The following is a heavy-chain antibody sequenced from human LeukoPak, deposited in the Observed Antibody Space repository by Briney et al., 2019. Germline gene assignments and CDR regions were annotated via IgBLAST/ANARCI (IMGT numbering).Heavy chain of an antibody. V-gene: IGHV4-59*01. CDR3: VATHGYSYRFGDF. CDR2: ISYSGRA. Sequence: SETLSLTCTVSAPSIGSYFWTWIRQSPGKGLEWIGYISYSGRAYYSPSLKGRLTMSIDTSKKQYSLNLTSVTAADTAVYYCVATHGYSYRFGDFWGQGALVTVSS. J-gene: IGHJ4*02. CDR1: APSIGSYF. D-gene: IGHD5-18*01.